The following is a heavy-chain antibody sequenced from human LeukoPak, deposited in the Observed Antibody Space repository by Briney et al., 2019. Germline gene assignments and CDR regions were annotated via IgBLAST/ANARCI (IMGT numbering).Heavy chain of an antibody. Sequence: PARSLRLSCTTSGFTFGDHGLSWFRQGPGKGLEWVGFIRSKTYGGGIEYAASVKGRFTISRDDSKSIAYLQMNSLKTEDTAVYYCARAPYYDFILDYWGQGTLVTVSS. CDR1: GFTFGDHG. D-gene: IGHD3-3*01. CDR2: IRSKTYGGGI. V-gene: IGHV3-49*03. J-gene: IGHJ4*02. CDR3: ARAPYYDFILDY.